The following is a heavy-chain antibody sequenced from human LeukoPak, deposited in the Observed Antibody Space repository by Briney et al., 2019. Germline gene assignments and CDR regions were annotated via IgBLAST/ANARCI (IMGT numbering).Heavy chain of an antibody. CDR2: ISSSGSTI. CDR1: GFTFSSYE. Sequence: GGSLRLSCAASGFTFSSYEMNWVRQAPGKGLEWVSYISSSGSTIYYADSVKGRFTMSRDNAKNSLYLQMNSLRAEDTAVYYCARAKRNGFDIWGQGTMVTVSS. CDR3: ARAKRNGFDI. J-gene: IGHJ3*02. V-gene: IGHV3-48*03.